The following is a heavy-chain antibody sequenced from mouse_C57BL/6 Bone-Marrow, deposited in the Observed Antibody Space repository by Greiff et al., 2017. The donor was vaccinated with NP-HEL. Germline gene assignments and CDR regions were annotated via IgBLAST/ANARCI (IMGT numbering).Heavy chain of an antibody. CDR1: GYTFTSYG. J-gene: IGHJ3*01. CDR2: IYPRSGNT. CDR3: ARSRGYSKFAY. Sequence: VQLQQSGAELARPGASVKLSCKASGYTFTSYGISWVKQRTGQGLEWIGEIYPRSGNTYYNEKFKGKATLTADKSSSTAYMKLRSLTSEDSAVYFCARSRGYSKFAYWGQGTLVTVSA. V-gene: IGHV1-81*01. D-gene: IGHD2-5*01.